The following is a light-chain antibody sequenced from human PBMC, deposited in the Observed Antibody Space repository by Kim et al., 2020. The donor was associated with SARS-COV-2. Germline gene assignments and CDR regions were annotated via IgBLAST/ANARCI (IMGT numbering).Light chain of an antibody. V-gene: IGLV1-40*03. Sequence: KVTLSCTGSSSNIGTGYDVHWYQQVPGTAPKFLIYGNSNRPSGVPDRFSGSKSGASASLVITGLQAEDEADYYCQSYDTRLSGYVFGTGTRVTVL. CDR2: GNS. J-gene: IGLJ1*01. CDR3: QSYDTRLSGYV. CDR1: SSNIGTGYD.